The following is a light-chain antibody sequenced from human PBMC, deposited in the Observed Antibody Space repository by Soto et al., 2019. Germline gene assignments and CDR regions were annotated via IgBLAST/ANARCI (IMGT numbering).Light chain of an antibody. V-gene: IGKV4-1*01. CDR1: QSLLFNSNNKNY. J-gene: IGKJ1*01. Sequence: DIVTTQSPDSLTVSLGERVTINCRSSQSLLFNSNNKNYLAWYQQKPGQPPKLLIYWASTRHSGVPDRFSGSGSGTDFTLTISSLQAADVAVYYCHQYYSPPQPFGQGTKVEI. CDR3: HQYYSPPQP. CDR2: WAS.